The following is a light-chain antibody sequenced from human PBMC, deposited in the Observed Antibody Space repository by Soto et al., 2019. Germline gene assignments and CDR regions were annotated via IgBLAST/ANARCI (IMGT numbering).Light chain of an antibody. V-gene: IGKV3-11*01. CDR2: DAY. CDR3: QQRHMWPIT. CDR1: QSFRGL. J-gene: IGKJ5*01. Sequence: EVVLTQSPVTLSLSPGERATLSCRASQSFRGLLACYQQKPGQAPRLLIYDAYNRATGIPPRFSGSGSGTDFTLTISSLEPEDSAVYYCQQRHMWPITFGQGTRLEIK.